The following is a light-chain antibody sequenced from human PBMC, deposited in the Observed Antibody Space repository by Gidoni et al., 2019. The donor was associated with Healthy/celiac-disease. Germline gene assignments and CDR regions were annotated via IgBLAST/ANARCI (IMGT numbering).Light chain of an antibody. CDR2: DNN. Sequence: QSVLTQPPSVSAAPAPKVTISCSGSSSNIGNNYVSWYQQLPGTAPKLLIYDNNKRPSGIPDRFSGSKSGTSATLGITGLQTGEEADYYCGTWDSRLSAWVFGGGTKLTVI. V-gene: IGLV1-51*01. J-gene: IGLJ3*02. CDR1: SSNIGNNY. CDR3: GTWDSRLSAWV.